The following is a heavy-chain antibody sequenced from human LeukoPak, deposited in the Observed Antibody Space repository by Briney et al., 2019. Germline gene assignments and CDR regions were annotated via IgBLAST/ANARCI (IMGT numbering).Heavy chain of an antibody. Sequence: SETLSLTCAVSGGSISSYYWSWIRQPPGKGLEWIGYVFYSGRTDHNPSLKSRLTISVDTSKNQFSLKLSSVTAADTAVYYCARTRGVPYGDYLNDYWGQGTLVTVSS. CDR2: VFYSGRT. D-gene: IGHD4-17*01. V-gene: IGHV4-59*01. J-gene: IGHJ4*02. CDR1: GGSISSYY. CDR3: ARTRGVPYGDYLNDY.